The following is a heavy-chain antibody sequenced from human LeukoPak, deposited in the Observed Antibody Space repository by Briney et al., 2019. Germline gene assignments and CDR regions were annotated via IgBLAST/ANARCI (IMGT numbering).Heavy chain of an antibody. V-gene: IGHV3-30*03. Sequence: GGSLRLSRAASGFTFSSYGMHWVRQAPGKGLEWVAVISYDGSNKYYADSVKGRFTISRDNSKNTLYLQMNSLRAEDTAVYYCATSTVVTPHWGQGTLVTVSS. CDR1: GFTFSSYG. CDR3: ATSTVVTPH. CDR2: ISYDGSNK. J-gene: IGHJ4*02. D-gene: IGHD4-23*01.